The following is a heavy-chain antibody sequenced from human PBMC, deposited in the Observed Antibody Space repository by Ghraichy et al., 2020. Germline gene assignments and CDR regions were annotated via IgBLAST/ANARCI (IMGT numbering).Heavy chain of an antibody. J-gene: IGHJ4*02. CDR3: ARWYYGSGSYAN. V-gene: IGHV4-34*01. Sequence: SETLSLTCAVYGGSFSGYYWSWIRQPPGKGLEWIGEINHSGSTNYNPSLKSRVTISVDTSKNQFSLKLSSVTAADTAVYYCARWYYGSGSYANWGQGTLVTVSS. CDR2: INHSGST. CDR1: GGSFSGYY. D-gene: IGHD3-10*01.